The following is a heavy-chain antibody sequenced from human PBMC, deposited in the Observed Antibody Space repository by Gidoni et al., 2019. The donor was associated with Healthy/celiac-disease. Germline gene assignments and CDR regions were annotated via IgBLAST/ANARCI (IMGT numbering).Heavy chain of an antibody. CDR2: IYYSGST. CDR1: GGSISSSSYY. CDR3: ARRFGWYPNDAFDI. D-gene: IGHD6-19*01. V-gene: IGHV4-39*01. Sequence: QLQLQESGPGLVKPSETLSLTCTVSGGSISSSSYYWGWIRQPPGKGLEWIGSIYYSGSTYYNPSLKSRVTISVDTSKNQFSLKLSSVTAADTAVYYCARRFGWYPNDAFDIWGQGTMVTVSS. J-gene: IGHJ3*02.